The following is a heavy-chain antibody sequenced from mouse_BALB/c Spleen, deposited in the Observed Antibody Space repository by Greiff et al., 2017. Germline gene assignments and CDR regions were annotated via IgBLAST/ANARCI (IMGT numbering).Heavy chain of an antibody. V-gene: IGHV7-3*02. Sequence: EVQLVESGGGLVQPGGSLRLSCATSGFTFTDYYMRWVRQPPGKALEWLGFIRNKANGYTTEYSASVKGRFTLSRDNSQSILYLQMNTLRAEDRATDFCASDWACGNPAAFAYWGQGTLVTVSA. D-gene: IGHD2-1*01. CDR1: GFTFTDYY. CDR3: ASDWACGNPAAFAY. CDR2: IRNKANGYTT. J-gene: IGHJ3*01.